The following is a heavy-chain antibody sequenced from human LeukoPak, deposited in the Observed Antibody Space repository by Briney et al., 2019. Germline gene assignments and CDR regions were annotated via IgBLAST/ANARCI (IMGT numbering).Heavy chain of an antibody. J-gene: IGHJ4*02. D-gene: IGHD2-2*01. CDR3: ASSRYQLPLFDY. CDR1: GGSFSGYY. CDR2: INHSGST. V-gene: IGHV4-34*01. Sequence: SETLSLTCAVYGGSFSGYYWNWIRQPPGKGLEWIGEINHSGSTNYNPSLKSRVTISVDTSKNQFSLKLSSVTAADTAVYYCASSRYQLPLFDYWGQGTPVTVSS.